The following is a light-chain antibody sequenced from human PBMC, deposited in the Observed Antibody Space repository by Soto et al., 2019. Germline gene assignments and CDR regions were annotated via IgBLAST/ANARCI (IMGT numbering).Light chain of an antibody. CDR1: QSVETF. CDR2: GAS. CDR3: QLYHAWPPGT. J-gene: IGKJ4*01. Sequence: DIVMTQSPVILSVSPGERATLSCRASQSVETFLAWFQHKAGQAPRLLIFGASTRAAGVPARFSGGGSGTEFTLTIDSLRSEDFAVYFCQLYHAWPPGTFGGGTKVEIK. V-gene: IGKV3-15*01.